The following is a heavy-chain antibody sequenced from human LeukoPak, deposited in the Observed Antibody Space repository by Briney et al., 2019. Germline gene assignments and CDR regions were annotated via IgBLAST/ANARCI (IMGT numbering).Heavy chain of an antibody. V-gene: IGHV1-69*01. Sequence: ASVKLSCNASGGTFSSYAISWVRQAPGQGLEWMGGIIPIFGTANYAQKFQGRVTITADESTSTAYMELSSLRSEDTAVYYCAVRNVDIVATDYYYYGMDVWGQGTTVTVSS. CDR1: GGTFSSYA. CDR2: IIPIFGTA. J-gene: IGHJ6*02. CDR3: AVRNVDIVATDYYYYGMDV. D-gene: IGHD5-12*01.